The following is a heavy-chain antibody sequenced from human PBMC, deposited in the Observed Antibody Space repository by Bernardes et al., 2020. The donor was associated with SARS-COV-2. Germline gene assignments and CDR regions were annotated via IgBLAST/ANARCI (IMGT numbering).Heavy chain of an antibody. CDR1: GYTFTSYG. D-gene: IGHD2-15*01. V-gene: IGHV1-18*04. J-gene: IGHJ4*02. Sequence: SVKVSCKASGYTFTSYGISWVRQAPGQGLEWMGWISAYNGNTNYAQKLQGRVTMTTDTSTSTAYMELRSLRSDDTAVYYCARSRYCSGGSCYFRDANFDYWGQGTLVTVSS. CDR2: ISAYNGNT. CDR3: ARSRYCSGGSCYFRDANFDY.